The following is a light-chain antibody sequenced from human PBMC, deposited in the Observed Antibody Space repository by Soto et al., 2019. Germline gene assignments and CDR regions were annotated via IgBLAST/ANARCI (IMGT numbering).Light chain of an antibody. Sequence: QSALTQPPSASGTPGQRVTISCSGGNSNIGSNYVYWYQQLPGSAPQLLIYNNHQRPSGVPDRLSASKSGTSASLAISGVRSEDEADYYCATWDDSLSCWVFGGGTKVTVL. CDR1: NSNIGSNY. J-gene: IGLJ3*02. CDR3: ATWDDSLSCWV. V-gene: IGLV1-47*02. CDR2: NNH.